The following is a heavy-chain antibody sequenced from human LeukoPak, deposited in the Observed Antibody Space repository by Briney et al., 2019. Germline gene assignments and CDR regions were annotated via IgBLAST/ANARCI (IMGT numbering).Heavy chain of an antibody. J-gene: IGHJ4*02. CDR1: GFTVSSYD. D-gene: IGHD3-10*01. CDR3: ARVTGSYDI. V-gene: IGHV3-53*01. CDR2: IYAGGTT. Sequence: GGSLRLSCAASGFTVSSYDMTWVRQAPGKGLEWVSVIYAGGTTHFAESVKGRFTISRDNSKNTLHLQMNSLRAEDTAVYYCARVTGSYDIWGQGTLVTVSS.